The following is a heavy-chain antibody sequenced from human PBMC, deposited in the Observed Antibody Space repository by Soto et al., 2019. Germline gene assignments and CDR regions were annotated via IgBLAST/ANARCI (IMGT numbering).Heavy chain of an antibody. V-gene: IGHV5-10-1*01. J-gene: IGHJ5*02. CDR1: GSGFTGYW. CDR2: IDPSDSYT. CDR3: ARLLLSRVDFDP. Sequence: GESLKICCKVSGSGFTGYWFTWWGKMSGKGLEWMGRIDPSDSYTNYSPSFQGHVTISADKSISTAYLQWSSLKASDTAMYYCARLLLSRVDFDPWGQGTLVTVSS. D-gene: IGHD3-16*02.